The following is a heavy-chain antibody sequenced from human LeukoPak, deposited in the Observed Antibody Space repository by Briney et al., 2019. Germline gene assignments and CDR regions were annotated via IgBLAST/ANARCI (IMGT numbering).Heavy chain of an antibody. CDR3: AREIGGLTTLYFDY. J-gene: IGHJ4*02. D-gene: IGHD1-1*01. CDR1: GGTFSSYA. CDR2: IIPIFGTA. V-gene: IGHV1-69*01. Sequence: SVKVSCKASGGTFSSYAISWVRQAPGQGLEWMGGIIPIFGTANYAQKFQGRVTITADESTSTAYMELSSLRSEDTAVYYCAREIGGLTTLYFDYWGQGTLVTVSS.